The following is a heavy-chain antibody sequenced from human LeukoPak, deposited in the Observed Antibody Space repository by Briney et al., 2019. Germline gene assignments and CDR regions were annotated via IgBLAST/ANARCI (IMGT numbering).Heavy chain of an antibody. J-gene: IGHJ3*02. Sequence: GGSLRLSCAASGFIFSSYSMNWVRQAPGKGLEWVSSISSSSSYIYYADSVKGRFTISRDNAKNSLYLQMNSLRAEDTAVYYCARDAGYGDAFDIWGQGTMVTVSS. CDR1: GFIFSSYS. CDR2: ISSSSSYI. D-gene: IGHD5-12*01. V-gene: IGHV3-21*01. CDR3: ARDAGYGDAFDI.